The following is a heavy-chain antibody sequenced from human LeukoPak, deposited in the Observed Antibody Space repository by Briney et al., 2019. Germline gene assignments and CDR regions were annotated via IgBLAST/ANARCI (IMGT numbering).Heavy chain of an antibody. J-gene: IGHJ6*02. CDR1: GYTFTSYG. CDR2: ISAYNGNT. D-gene: IGHD3-10*01. CDR3: ARGGGTMVRGASYYYGMDV. Sequence: ASVKVSCKASGYTFTSYGISWVRQAPGQGLEWMGWISAYNGNTNYAQKLQGRVTMTTDTSTSTAYMELRSLRSDDTAMYYCARGGGTMVRGASYYYGMDVWGQGTTVTVSS. V-gene: IGHV1-18*01.